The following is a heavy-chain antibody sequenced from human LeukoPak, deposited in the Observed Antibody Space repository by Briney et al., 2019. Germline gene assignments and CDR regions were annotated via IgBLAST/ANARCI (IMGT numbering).Heavy chain of an antibody. J-gene: IGHJ4*02. V-gene: IGHV1-2*06. Sequence: ASVTVSCKASGYTFTGYYMHWVRQAPGQGLEWMGRINPNSGGTNYAQKFQGRVTMTRDTSISTAYMELSRLRSDDTAVYYCARERKQWLVRGYFDYWGQGTLVTVSS. D-gene: IGHD6-19*01. CDR1: GYTFTGYY. CDR2: INPNSGGT. CDR3: ARERKQWLVRGYFDY.